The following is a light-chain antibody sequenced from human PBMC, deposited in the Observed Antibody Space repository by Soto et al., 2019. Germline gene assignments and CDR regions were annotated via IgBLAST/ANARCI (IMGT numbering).Light chain of an antibody. Sequence: QSALTQPASVSGSPGQSITISCTGTSSDVGAYNWVAWYQQHPGKAPKLMICDVNNRPSGASNRFSGSKSGNTASLTISGLKAEDEGGYYCSSYTNTNSAVFGGGTKLTVL. V-gene: IGLV2-14*03. CDR1: SSDVGAYNW. CDR2: DVN. J-gene: IGLJ3*02. CDR3: SSYTNTNSAV.